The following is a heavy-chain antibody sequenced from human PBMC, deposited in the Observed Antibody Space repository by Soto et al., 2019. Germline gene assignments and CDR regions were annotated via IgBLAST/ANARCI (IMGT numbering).Heavy chain of an antibody. V-gene: IGHV4-39*01. CDR3: SRLGRWPSFAY. CDR2: IYYSGST. CDR1: GGSISSSSYY. Sequence: QLQLQESGPGLVKPSATLSLTCTVSGGSISSSSYYWGWIRQPPGKGLEWIGSIYYSGSTYYNPSLKCRVTISVDTSKNQFSLKLSSVTAADTAVYACSRLGRWPSFAYWGQGTLVTVSS. J-gene: IGHJ4*02.